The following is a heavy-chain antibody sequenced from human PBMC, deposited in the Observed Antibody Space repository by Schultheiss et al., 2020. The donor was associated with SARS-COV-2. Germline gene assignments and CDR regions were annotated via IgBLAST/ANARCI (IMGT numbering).Heavy chain of an antibody. D-gene: IGHD3-22*01. CDR2: ISSSSSTI. Sequence: GGSLRLSCAASGFTFSSYSMNWVRQAPGKGLEWVSYISSSSSTIYYADSVKGRFTISRDNAKNSLYLQMNSLRDEDTAVYYCAKDARITMMVVVLTYFDYWGQGTLVTVSS. J-gene: IGHJ4*02. V-gene: IGHV3-48*02. CDR1: GFTFSSYS. CDR3: AKDARITMMVVVLTYFDY.